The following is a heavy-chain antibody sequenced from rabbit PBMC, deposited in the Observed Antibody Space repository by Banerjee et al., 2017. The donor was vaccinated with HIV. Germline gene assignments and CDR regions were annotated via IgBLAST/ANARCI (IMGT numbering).Heavy chain of an antibody. D-gene: IGHD7-1*01. Sequence: QQELEESGGGLVQPGGTLKLSCKASGFDFSSYGVSWVRQAPGKGLEWIGSIDPVFGSTYYASWVNGRFTISSHNAQNTLYLQLNSLTAADTATYFCVRMDYAGYGYLYFNLWGQGTLVTVS. V-gene: IGHV1S47*01. CDR1: GFDFSSYG. CDR3: VRMDYAGYGYLYFNL. CDR2: IDPVFGST. J-gene: IGHJ4*01.